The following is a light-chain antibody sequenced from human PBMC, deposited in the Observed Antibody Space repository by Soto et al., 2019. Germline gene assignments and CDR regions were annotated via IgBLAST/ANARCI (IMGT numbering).Light chain of an antibody. CDR3: QQYNKWPLT. CDR1: QSVSNN. V-gene: IGKV3-15*01. CDR2: HAS. Sequence: EIVMTQSPATLSVSPGERATLSCRASQSVSNNLAWYQQKPGQAPRLLIYHASTRATDIPARFSGSGSGTEFTHTISSLQCEDFAVYYCQQYNKWPLTFGGGTKVEIK. J-gene: IGKJ4*01.